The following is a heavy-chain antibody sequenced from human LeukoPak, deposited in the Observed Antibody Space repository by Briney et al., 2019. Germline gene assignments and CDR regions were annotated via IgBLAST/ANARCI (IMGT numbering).Heavy chain of an antibody. V-gene: IGHV3-23*01. CDR3: AKQGMNSGSYDY. Sequence: GGSLRLSCAASGFMFSSNWMSWVRQAPGKGLEWVSAISGSGGSTYYADSVKGRFTISRDNSKNTLYLQMNSLRAEDTAVYYCAKQGMNSGSYDYWGQGTLVTVSS. D-gene: IGHD1-26*01. CDR2: ISGSGGST. CDR1: GFMFSSNW. J-gene: IGHJ4*02.